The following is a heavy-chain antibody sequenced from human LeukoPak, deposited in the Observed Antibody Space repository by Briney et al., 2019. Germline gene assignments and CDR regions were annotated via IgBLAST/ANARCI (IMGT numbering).Heavy chain of an antibody. Sequence: GGSLRLSCAASGLTVSSNYMSWVRQAPGKGLEWVSLIYSGGSTYYADSVKGRFTISRDNSKNTLYLQMNSLRAEDTAVFYCARDRSSYEYYFDHWGQGTLVTVSS. J-gene: IGHJ4*02. V-gene: IGHV3-53*05. CDR2: IYSGGST. CDR1: GLTVSSNY. D-gene: IGHD5-12*01. CDR3: ARDRSSYEYYFDH.